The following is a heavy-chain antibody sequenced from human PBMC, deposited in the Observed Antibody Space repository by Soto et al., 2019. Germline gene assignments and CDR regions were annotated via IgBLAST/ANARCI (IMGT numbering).Heavy chain of an antibody. V-gene: IGHV4-39*01. CDR2: VYYSGNT. D-gene: IGHD3-10*01. CDR1: GGSISSSNYY. Sequence: SETLSLTCTVSGGSISSSNYYWGWIRQPPGKGLEFIGSVYYSGNTYYNPSLKIRVTISVDTSKNQFSLKLTSVTAADTAVYYCARLRQLAHEGAWFDPWGQGALVTVSS. J-gene: IGHJ5*02. CDR3: ARLRQLAHEGAWFDP.